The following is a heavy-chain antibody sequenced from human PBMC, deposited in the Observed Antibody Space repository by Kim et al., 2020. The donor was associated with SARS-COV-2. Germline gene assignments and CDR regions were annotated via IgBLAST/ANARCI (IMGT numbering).Heavy chain of an antibody. D-gene: IGHD3-22*01. CDR1: GGSISSSSYY. CDR3: ARHGGGYYNWFDS. J-gene: IGHJ5*01. CDR2: IHYSGDR. Sequence: SETLSLTCTVAGGSISSSSYYWGWIRQPPGKGLEWIGTIHYSGDRYDNPSLRSRVTISEDTSKNQVSLKLNSVTAADTAVYYCARHGGGYYNWFDSWGQGTLVTVSS. V-gene: IGHV4-39*01.